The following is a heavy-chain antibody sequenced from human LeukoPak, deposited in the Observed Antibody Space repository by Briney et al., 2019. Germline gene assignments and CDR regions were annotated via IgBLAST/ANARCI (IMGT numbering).Heavy chain of an antibody. V-gene: IGHV1-69*04. CDR3: ASISDFDY. CDR1: GGTFSSYA. Sequence: SVKVSCKASGGTFSSYAISWVRRAPGQGLEWMGRIIPILGIANYAQKFQGRVTITADKSTSTAYMELSSLRSEDTAVYYCASISDFDYWGQGTLVTVSS. CDR2: IIPILGIA. J-gene: IGHJ4*02.